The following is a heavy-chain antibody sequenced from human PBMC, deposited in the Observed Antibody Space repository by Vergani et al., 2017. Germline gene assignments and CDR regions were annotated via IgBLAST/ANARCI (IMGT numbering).Heavy chain of an antibody. CDR3: AKKQQSGSGYDSGYYYGMDV. D-gene: IGHD5-12*01. CDR2: ISVSGGST. Sequence: EVQLLQSGGGVIQPGGSVRLSCAASGFTFSACPMTWVRQAPGKGLEWVSAISVSGGSTYYADSVKGRFTISRDNSKNTLYLQMNSLIAEDTAVDYCAKKQQSGSGYDSGYYYGMDVWGQGTTVTVSS. CDR1: GFTFSACP. J-gene: IGHJ6*02. V-gene: IGHV3-23*01.